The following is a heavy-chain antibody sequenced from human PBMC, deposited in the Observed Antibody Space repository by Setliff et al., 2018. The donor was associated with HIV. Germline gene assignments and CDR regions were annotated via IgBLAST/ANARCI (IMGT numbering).Heavy chain of an antibody. CDR2: ISGSGDIT. D-gene: IGHD4-4*01. Sequence: GGSLRLSCAASGFSFRSYAVSWVRQAPGKGLEWVSVISGSGDITYYRESVKGRFTVSRDNSNNTVYLQMNSLRAEDTAMYYCAKTQTVITVYGPFDVWGKGTPVTVPQ. CDR1: GFSFRSYA. J-gene: IGHJ6*04. CDR3: AKTQTVITVYGPFDV. V-gene: IGHV3-23*01.